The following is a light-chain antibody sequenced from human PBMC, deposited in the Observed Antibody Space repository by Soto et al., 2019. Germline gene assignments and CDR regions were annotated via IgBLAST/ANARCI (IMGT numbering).Light chain of an antibody. Sequence: EIVLTQSPGILSLSPGEGATLSCRASQSVRSNYLAWYQQKPGQTPRLLFYGASNRATGIPARFSGSGAGTDFTLNISLLEPEDFAVYYCQQYASTPYTFGQGTTLEIK. CDR2: GAS. CDR1: QSVRSNY. V-gene: IGKV3-20*01. CDR3: QQYASTPYT. J-gene: IGKJ2*01.